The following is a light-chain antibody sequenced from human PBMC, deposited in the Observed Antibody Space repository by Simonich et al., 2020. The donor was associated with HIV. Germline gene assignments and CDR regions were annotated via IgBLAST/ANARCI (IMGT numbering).Light chain of an antibody. CDR1: QSVSSN. J-gene: IGKJ2*01. Sequence: EIVMTQSPATLSVSPGERATLSCRARQSVSSNLAWYQQKPGQAPRLLIYGASTRATGIPDRFSGSGSGTDFTLTISRLEPEDFAVYYCQQYGNSPMYTFGQGTRLEIK. CDR3: QQYGNSPMYT. V-gene: IGKV3-20*01. CDR2: GAS.